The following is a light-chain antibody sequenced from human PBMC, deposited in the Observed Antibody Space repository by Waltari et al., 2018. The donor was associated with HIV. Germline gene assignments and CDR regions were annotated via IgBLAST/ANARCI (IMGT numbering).Light chain of an antibody. CDR3: SSYTVPGTL. Sequence: SALTQPASVSGSPGQSIPISCTRTSSDIGAYHYVSWSQQYPGKAPKLIIYDVSNRPSGVSTRFSGSKSGNTASLTISGLQAEDEADYYCSSYTVPGTLFGTGTRVTVL. CDR1: SSDIGAYHY. CDR2: DVS. J-gene: IGLJ1*01. V-gene: IGLV2-14*01.